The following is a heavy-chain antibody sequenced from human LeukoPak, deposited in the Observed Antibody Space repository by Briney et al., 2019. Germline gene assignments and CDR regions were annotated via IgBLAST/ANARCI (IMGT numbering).Heavy chain of an antibody. J-gene: IGHJ6*03. D-gene: IGHD5-18*01. CDR2: MNPNSGNT. CDR3: ARDNGGTAMAYYYYYYMDV. CDR1: GYTFTDYY. V-gene: IGHV1-8*02. Sequence: GASVKVSCKTSGYTFTDYYMHWVRQATGQGLEWMGWMNPNSGNTGYAQKFQGRVTMTRNTSISTAYMELSSLRSEDTAVYYCARDNGGTAMAYYYYYYMDVWGKGTTVTISS.